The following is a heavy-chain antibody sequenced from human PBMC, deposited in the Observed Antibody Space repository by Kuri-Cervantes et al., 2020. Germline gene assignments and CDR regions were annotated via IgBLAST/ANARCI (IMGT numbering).Heavy chain of an antibody. V-gene: IGHV3-48*01. J-gene: IGHJ4*02. CDR1: GFEFRNYE. D-gene: IGHD1-26*01. CDR3: AKAGARVISGSDLGAFDY. Sequence: GESLKISCAASGFEFRNYEMNWVRQAPGKGLEWVSYISYDSSVIDYADSVKGRFTISRDNSKNTLYLQTNSLRAEDTAVYYCAKAGARVISGSDLGAFDYWGQGTLVTVSS. CDR2: ISYDSSVI.